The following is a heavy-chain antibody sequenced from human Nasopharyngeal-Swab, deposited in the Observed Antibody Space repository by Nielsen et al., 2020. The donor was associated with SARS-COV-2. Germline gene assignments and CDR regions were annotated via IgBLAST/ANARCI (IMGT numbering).Heavy chain of an antibody. CDR1: GFTFSSYG. CDR2: ISYDGSNK. J-gene: IGHJ6*02. D-gene: IGHD5-18*01. CDR3: AKDGDSGYSYGSYYGMDV. Sequence: GESLKISCAASGFTFSSYGMHWVRQAPGKGLEWVAVISYDGSNKYYADSVKGRFTISRDNSKNTPYLQMNSLRAEDTAVYYCAKDGDSGYSYGSYYGMDVWGQGTTVTVSS. V-gene: IGHV3-30*18.